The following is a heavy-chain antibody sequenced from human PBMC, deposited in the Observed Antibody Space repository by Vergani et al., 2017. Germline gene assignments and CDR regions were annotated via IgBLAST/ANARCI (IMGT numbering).Heavy chain of an antibody. J-gene: IGHJ6*02. CDR2: IIPILGIA. V-gene: IGHV1-69*04. CDR1: GGTFSSYA. D-gene: IGHD4-17*01. CDR3: ARDDPYGDYGRMDGMDV. Sequence: QVQLVQSGAEVKKPGSSVKVSCKASGGTFSSYAISWVRQAPGQGLEWMGRIIPILGIANYAQKFQGRVTITADKSTSTAYMELSSLRAEDTSVYYCARDDPYGDYGRMDGMDVWGQGTTVTVSS.